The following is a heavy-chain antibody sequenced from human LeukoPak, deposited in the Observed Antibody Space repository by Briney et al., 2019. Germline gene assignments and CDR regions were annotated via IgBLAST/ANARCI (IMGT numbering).Heavy chain of an antibody. Sequence: KPSETLSLTCTVSGYSISSGYYWGWIRQPPGKGLEWIGSIYHSGSTYYNPSLKSRVTISVDTSKNHFSLKLSSVTAADTAVYYCARDPRGSSGWYPFDYWGQGTLVTVSS. V-gene: IGHV4-38-2*02. CDR2: IYHSGST. CDR1: GYSISSGYY. D-gene: IGHD6-19*01. J-gene: IGHJ4*02. CDR3: ARDPRGSSGWYPFDY.